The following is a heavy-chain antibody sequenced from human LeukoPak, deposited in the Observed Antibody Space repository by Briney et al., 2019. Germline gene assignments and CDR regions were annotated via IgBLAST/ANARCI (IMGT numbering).Heavy chain of an antibody. CDR2: INIDGSQR. CDR3: ARDPGWGALDY. J-gene: IGHJ4*02. V-gene: IGHV3-7*05. CDR1: GFSFSSTW. Sequence: GEALRLSCAASGFSFSSTWMTWVRQTPGKGLELVSNINIDGSQRYHAYSVEGRFTISRDNVKNTLYLQMNSLRVEDTAVYYCARDPGWGALDYWGQGALVIVCS. D-gene: IGHD3-16*01.